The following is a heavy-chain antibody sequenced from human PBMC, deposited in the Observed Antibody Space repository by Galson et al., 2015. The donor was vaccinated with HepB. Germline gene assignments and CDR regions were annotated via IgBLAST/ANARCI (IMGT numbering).Heavy chain of an antibody. CDR1: GGTFSSYA. CDR2: TIPIFGTA. V-gene: IGHV1-69*13. CDR3: AREGRSSWSLDY. Sequence: SVKVSCKASGGTFSSYAISWVRQAPGQGLEWMGGTIPIFGTANYAQKFQGRVTITADESTSTAYMELSSLRSEDTAVYYCAREGRSSWSLDYWGQGTLVIVSS. J-gene: IGHJ4*02. D-gene: IGHD6-13*01.